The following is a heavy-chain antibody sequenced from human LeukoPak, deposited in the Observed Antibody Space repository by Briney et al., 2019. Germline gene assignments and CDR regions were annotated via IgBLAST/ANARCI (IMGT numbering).Heavy chain of an antibody. J-gene: IGHJ3*01. CDR3: ARDWLQYYYDSSGTT. D-gene: IGHD3-22*01. CDR1: GFTVSSNY. V-gene: IGHV3-66*01. Sequence: GGSLRLSCAASGFTVSSNYMSWVRQAPGKGLEWVSAIYSGGSTYYADSVKGRFTISRDNSKNTLYLQMNSLRAEDTAVYYCARDWLQYYYDSSGTTWGQGTMVTVSS. CDR2: IYSGGST.